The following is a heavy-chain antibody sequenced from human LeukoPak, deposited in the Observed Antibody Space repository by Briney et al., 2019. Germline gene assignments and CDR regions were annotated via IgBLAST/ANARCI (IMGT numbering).Heavy chain of an antibody. CDR2: IWNDGSNK. J-gene: IGHJ4*02. Sequence: GGSLRLSCAASGFAFNVYGIHWVRQAPGKGLEWVAVIWNDGSNKYYADSVKGRFTISRDNSKDTLYLQMNSLRVEDTAVYYGAKAVGPFDYWGQGTLVTVSS. CDR1: GFAFNVYG. D-gene: IGHD3-16*01. V-gene: IGHV3-33*06. CDR3: AKAVGPFDY.